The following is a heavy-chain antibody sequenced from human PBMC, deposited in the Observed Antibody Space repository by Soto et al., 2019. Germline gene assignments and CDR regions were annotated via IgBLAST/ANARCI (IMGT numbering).Heavy chain of an antibody. CDR2: INPNSGGT. V-gene: IGHV1-2*02. CDR1: GYTFTGYY. Sequence: ASVKVSCKASGYTFTGYYMHWVRQAPGQGLEWMGWINPNSGGTNYAQKFQGRVTMTRDTSISTAYMELSRLRSDDTAVYYCARVSIAVFVYGYWGQGTLFTVSS. CDR3: ARVSIAVFVYGY. D-gene: IGHD6-19*01. J-gene: IGHJ4*02.